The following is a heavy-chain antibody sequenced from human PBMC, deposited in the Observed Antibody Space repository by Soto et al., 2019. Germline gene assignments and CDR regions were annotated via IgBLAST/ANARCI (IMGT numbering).Heavy chain of an antibody. CDR3: ATDRSDGSGTVDS. CDR2: IYYRGYT. D-gene: IGHD3-10*01. V-gene: IGHV4-31*03. CDR1: GGSMDSGTYC. J-gene: IGHJ4*02. Sequence: QVQLQESGPGLVKPSQTLSLTCSVSGGSMDSGTYCWNWIRQHPGKGLEWIGYIYYRGYTYYNPSLKSRVTMSVATSKNQLSLNLNSVTAADTAGYYCATDRSDGSGTVDSWGQGTLVTVSS.